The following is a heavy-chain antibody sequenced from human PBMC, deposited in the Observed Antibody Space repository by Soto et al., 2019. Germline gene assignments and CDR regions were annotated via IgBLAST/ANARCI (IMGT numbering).Heavy chain of an antibody. V-gene: IGHV3-23*01. CDR2: VSGRGGDT. D-gene: IGHD3-3*01. Sequence: EVHLLQSGGGLVQPGGSLRLSCAASGFSFSSFALSWVRQSPGKGLEWVAAVSGRGGDTYYAISVKGRFTISRDNSQNTLFLQMNSLRAEYSAIYYCAKDPNYDFWSVFSAVYVDYWGQGTLVTVSS. CDR3: AKDPNYDFWSVFSAVYVDY. J-gene: IGHJ4*02. CDR1: GFSFSSFA.